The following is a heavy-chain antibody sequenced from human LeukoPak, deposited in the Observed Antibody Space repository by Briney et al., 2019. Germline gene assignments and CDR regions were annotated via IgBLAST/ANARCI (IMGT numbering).Heavy chain of an antibody. CDR2: IYYSGST. V-gene: IGHV4-59*01. Sequence: PSETLSLTCTVSGGSISSYYWSWIRQPPGKGLEWIGYIYYSGSTNYNPSLKSRVTISVDTSKNQFSLKLSSVTAADTAVYYCAKSSSGYYHYWYYWGQGTLVTVSS. J-gene: IGHJ4*02. CDR1: GGSISSYY. D-gene: IGHD3-22*01. CDR3: AKSSSGYYHYWYY.